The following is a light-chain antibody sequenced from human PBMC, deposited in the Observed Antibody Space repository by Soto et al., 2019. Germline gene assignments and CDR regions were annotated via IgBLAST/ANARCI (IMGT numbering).Light chain of an antibody. CDR3: QSYDSSLSYV. J-gene: IGLJ1*01. CDR2: GNS. CDR1: SSNIGAGYD. Sequence: QSVLTQPPSVSGAPGQRVTISCTGSSSNIGAGYDVHWYQQLPGTAPKLLIYGNSNGPSGVPDRFSGSKSGTSASLAITGLQAEDEADYYCQSYDSSLSYVLELGPSSPS. V-gene: IGLV1-40*01.